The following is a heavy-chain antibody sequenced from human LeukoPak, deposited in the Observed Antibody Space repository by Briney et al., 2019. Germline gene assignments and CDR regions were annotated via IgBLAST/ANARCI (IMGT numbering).Heavy chain of an antibody. CDR3: AKRGCSSTSCQYYFDY. D-gene: IGHD2-2*01. Sequence: GGSLRLSCAASGSTFSSYGMHWVRQAPGKGLEWVAVISYDGSNKYYADSVKGRFTISRDNSKNTLYLQMNSLRAEDTAVYYCAKRGCSSTSCQYYFDYWGQGTLVTVSS. CDR2: ISYDGSNK. J-gene: IGHJ4*02. CDR1: GSTFSSYG. V-gene: IGHV3-30*18.